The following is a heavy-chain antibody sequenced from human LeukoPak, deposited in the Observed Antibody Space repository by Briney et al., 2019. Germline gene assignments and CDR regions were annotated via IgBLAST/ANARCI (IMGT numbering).Heavy chain of an antibody. V-gene: IGHV3-33*06. J-gene: IGHJ4*02. CDR2: IWHDGSNK. D-gene: IGHD1-26*01. CDR3: AKGGKWDVTPFDY. Sequence: GGSLRLSCATSGFTFSNYGMHWVRQAPGKGLEWVAVIWHDGSNKYYADSVKGRFIISRDNSKNTLYLQMNSLRVEDTAVYYCAKGGKWDVTPFDYWGQGTLVTVSS. CDR1: GFTFSNYG.